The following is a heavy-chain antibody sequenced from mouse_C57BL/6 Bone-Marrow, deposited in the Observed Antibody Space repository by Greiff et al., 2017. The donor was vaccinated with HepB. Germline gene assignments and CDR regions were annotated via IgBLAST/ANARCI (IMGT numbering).Heavy chain of an antibody. Sequence: EVQLQQSGPELVKPGASVKIPCKASGYTFTDYNMDWVKQSHGKSLEWIGDINPNNGGTIYNQKFKGKATLTVDKSSSTAYMELRSLTSEDTAVYYCASERGATSFAYWGQGTLVTVSA. J-gene: IGHJ3*01. D-gene: IGHD3-1*01. V-gene: IGHV1-18*01. CDR1: GYTFTDYN. CDR2: INPNNGGT. CDR3: ASERGATSFAY.